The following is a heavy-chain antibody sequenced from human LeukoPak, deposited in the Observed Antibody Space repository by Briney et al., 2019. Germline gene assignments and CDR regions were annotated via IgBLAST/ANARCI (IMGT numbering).Heavy chain of an antibody. D-gene: IGHD4-17*01. CDR1: GFTFDDYA. CDR2: ISWNSGSI. CDR3: AKDGDYGDFYFDY. Sequence: GRPLRLSCAASGFTFDDYAMHWVRQAPGKGLEWVSGISWNSGSIGYADSVKGRFTISRDNAKNSLYLQMNSLRAEDTALYYCAKDGDYGDFYFDYWGQGTLVTVSS. J-gene: IGHJ4*02. V-gene: IGHV3-9*01.